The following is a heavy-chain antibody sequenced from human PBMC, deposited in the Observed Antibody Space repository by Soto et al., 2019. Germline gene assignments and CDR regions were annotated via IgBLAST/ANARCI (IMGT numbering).Heavy chain of an antibody. V-gene: IGHV1-3*01. CDR3: AAEVSGAFDI. CDR1: GYTFTSYA. CDR2: INAGNGNT. Sequence: ASVKVSCKASGYTFTSYAMHWVRQAPGQRLEWMGWINAGNGNTKYSRKFQGRVTITRDTSASTAYMELSSLRSEDTAVYYCAAEVSGAFDIWGQGTMVTVSS. J-gene: IGHJ3*02.